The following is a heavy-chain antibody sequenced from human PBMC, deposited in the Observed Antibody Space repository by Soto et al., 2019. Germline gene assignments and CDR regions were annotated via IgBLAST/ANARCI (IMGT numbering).Heavy chain of an antibody. J-gene: IGHJ5*02. CDR2: ISTYNGNT. CDR3: ARGDYGDYLWFDP. CDR1: GYTFTSYG. D-gene: IGHD4-17*01. Sequence: QVQLVQSGAEVKKPGASVKVSCKASGYTFTSYGISWLRQAPGQGLEWMGWISTYNGNTNYVQKVQGRVTMTTDTFTSTAYMEVRSLRSNDTVVYYCARGDYGDYLWFDPWGQGTLVTVSS. V-gene: IGHV1-18*01.